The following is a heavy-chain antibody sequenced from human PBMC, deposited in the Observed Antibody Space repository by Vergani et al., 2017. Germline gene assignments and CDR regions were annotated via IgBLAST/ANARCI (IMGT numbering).Heavy chain of an antibody. J-gene: IGHJ4*02. CDR3: AKRGLTGSSLDY. CDR1: GFRFDDYA. V-gene: IGHV3-9*01. CDR2: ISWNSVSI. D-gene: IGHD7-27*01. Sequence: EVQLVESGGGLVQPGRSLRLSCAASGFRFDDYAMHWVRQAPGKGLEWVSGISWNSVSIGYAESVKGRFTISRDNAKNSLYLQMNSLRAEDTALYYCAKRGLTGSSLDYWGQGTLVTVSS.